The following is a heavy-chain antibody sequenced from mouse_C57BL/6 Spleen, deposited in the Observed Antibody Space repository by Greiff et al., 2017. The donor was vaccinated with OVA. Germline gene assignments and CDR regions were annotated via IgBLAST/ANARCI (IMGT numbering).Heavy chain of an antibody. Sequence: QVQLQQSGAELVRPGASVKLSCKASGYTFTDYYINWVKQRPGQGLEWIARIYPGSGNTYYNEKFKGKAKLTAEKSSSTAYMQLSSLTSADSAVYFCARNWDVRDAMDYWGQGTSGTVSS. V-gene: IGHV1-76*01. CDR1: GYTFTDYY. CDR3: ARNWDVRDAMDY. D-gene: IGHD4-1*01. J-gene: IGHJ4*01. CDR2: IYPGSGNT.